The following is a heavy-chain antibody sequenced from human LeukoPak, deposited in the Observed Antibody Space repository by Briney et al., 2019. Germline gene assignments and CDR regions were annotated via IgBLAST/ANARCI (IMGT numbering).Heavy chain of an antibody. CDR3: ARGPYCSSTSCYRAIRWFDP. CDR2: IYYSGST. Sequence: SETQSLTCTVSGGSISSYYWSWIRQPPGKGLEWIGYIYYSGSTNYNPSLKSRVTISVDTSKNQFSLKLSSVTAADTAVYYCARGPYCSSTSCYRAIRWFDPWGQGTLVTVSS. V-gene: IGHV4-59*01. D-gene: IGHD2-2*02. CDR1: GGSISSYY. J-gene: IGHJ5*02.